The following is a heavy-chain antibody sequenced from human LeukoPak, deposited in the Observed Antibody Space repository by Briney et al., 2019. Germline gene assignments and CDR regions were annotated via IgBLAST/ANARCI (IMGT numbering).Heavy chain of an antibody. CDR3: ARDRRLNFYDSNTGWFDP. D-gene: IGHD3-22*01. Sequence: PGGSLRLSCAASGFTFNNFEMNWVRQAPGKGLEWIAYVSGSGSEINYGDSVKGRFTMSRDNAKSSVYVQMDSLRAEDTAVYYCARDRRLNFYDSNTGWFDPWGQGTLVTVSS. J-gene: IGHJ5*02. CDR1: GFTFNNFE. CDR2: VSGSGSEI. V-gene: IGHV3-48*03.